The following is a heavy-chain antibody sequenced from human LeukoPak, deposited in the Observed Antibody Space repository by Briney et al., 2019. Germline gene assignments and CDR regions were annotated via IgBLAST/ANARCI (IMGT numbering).Heavy chain of an antibody. V-gene: IGHV3-48*03. D-gene: IGHD3-22*01. CDR1: GFTFSSYE. Sequence: GGSLRLSCAASGFTFSSYEMNWVRQAPGQGLEWVSYISSSGSTIYYADSVKGRFTISRDNSKNTLYLQMNSLRAEDTAVYYCASPAYYYYDSSGYYPGDDYWGQGTLVTVSS. J-gene: IGHJ4*02. CDR3: ASPAYYYYDSSGYYPGDDY. CDR2: ISSSGSTI.